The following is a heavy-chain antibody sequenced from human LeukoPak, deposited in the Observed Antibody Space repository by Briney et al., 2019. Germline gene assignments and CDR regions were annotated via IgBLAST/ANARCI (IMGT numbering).Heavy chain of an antibody. CDR2: INPNSGGT. Sequence: ASVKVSCKASGYTFTSYAMHWVRQAPGQGLEWMGWINPNSGGTNYAQKFQGWVTMTRDTSISTAYMELSRLRSDDTAVYYCARGVDYGDHYYYYGMDVWGQGTTVTVSS. D-gene: IGHD4-17*01. V-gene: IGHV1-2*04. J-gene: IGHJ6*02. CDR1: GYTFTSYA. CDR3: ARGVDYGDHYYYYGMDV.